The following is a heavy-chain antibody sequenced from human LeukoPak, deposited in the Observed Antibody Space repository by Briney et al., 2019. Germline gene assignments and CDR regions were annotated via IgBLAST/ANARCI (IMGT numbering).Heavy chain of an antibody. Sequence: SQTLSLTCAISGDSVSSNSAAWNWIRQSPSRGLEWLGRTYYRSKWYNDYAVSVKSRMTINPDTSEKQVSLHLNSVTSEDTAVYYCARVVTPRYSSTWTWFDPWGQGTLVIVSS. V-gene: IGHV6-1*01. D-gene: IGHD6-13*01. CDR3: ARVVTPRYSSTWTWFDP. CDR1: GDSVSSNSAA. J-gene: IGHJ5*02. CDR2: TYYRSKWYN.